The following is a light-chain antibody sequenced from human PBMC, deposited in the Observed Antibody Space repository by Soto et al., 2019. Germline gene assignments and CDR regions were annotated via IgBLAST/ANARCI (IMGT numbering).Light chain of an antibody. CDR2: DAS. V-gene: IGKV1-5*01. Sequence: DIPMTQSPSTLSASVGDRVTITCRASQSISSWLAWYQQKPGKAPKVLIYDASSLESGVPSRCSGSGSGTEVSLTTSSLQPDDFAAYYCQQYNSYSPFTFGQGTKLEIK. CDR1: QSISSW. CDR3: QQYNSYSPFT. J-gene: IGKJ2*01.